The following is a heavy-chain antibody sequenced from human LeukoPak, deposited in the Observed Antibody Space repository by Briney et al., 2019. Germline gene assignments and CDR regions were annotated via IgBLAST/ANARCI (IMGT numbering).Heavy chain of an antibody. V-gene: IGHV1-18*01. CDR2: ISAYNGNT. Sequence: GASVKVSCKASGYTFTSYGISWVRQAPGQGLEWKGWISAYNGNTNYAQKLQGRVTMTTDTSTSTAYMELRSLRSDDTAVYYCARDRYTYSSSWPGYWGQGTLVTVSS. J-gene: IGHJ4*02. CDR1: GYTFTSYG. D-gene: IGHD6-13*01. CDR3: ARDRYTYSSSWPGY.